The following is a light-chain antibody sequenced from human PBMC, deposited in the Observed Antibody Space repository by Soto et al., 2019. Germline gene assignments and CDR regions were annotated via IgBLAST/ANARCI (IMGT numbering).Light chain of an antibody. CDR1: QSVSSSD. Sequence: EIVLTQSPGTPSLYPGERASLSCSASQSVSSSDLAWYQQKPGQAPRLLMYGISRRATGIPDRFSGSGSGTDFTLTITRLEPEDFAVYYCQQRDIWPWTFGQGTKVDIK. V-gene: IGKV3D-20*02. J-gene: IGKJ1*01. CDR2: GIS. CDR3: QQRDIWPWT.